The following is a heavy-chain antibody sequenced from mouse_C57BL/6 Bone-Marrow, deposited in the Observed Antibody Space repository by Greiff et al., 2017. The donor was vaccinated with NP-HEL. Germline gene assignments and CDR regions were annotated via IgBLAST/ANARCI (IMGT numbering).Heavy chain of an antibody. CDR3: ARWDYYGSSYYWYFDV. V-gene: IGHV1-58*01. CDR2: IYIGNGYT. CDR1: GYTFTSYG. D-gene: IGHD1-1*01. Sequence: EVKLMESGAELVRPGSSVKMSCKTSGYTFTSYGINWVKQRPGQGLEWIGYIYIGNGYTEYNEKFKGKATLTSDTSSSTAYMQLSSLTSEDSAIYFCARWDYYGSSYYWYFDVWGTGTTVTVSS. J-gene: IGHJ1*03.